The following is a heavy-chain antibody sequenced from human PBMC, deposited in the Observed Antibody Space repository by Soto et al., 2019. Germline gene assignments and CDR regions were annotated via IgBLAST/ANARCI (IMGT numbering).Heavy chain of an antibody. CDR2: IVVASGKT. D-gene: IGHD2-15*01. CDR1: GFTFSRSA. J-gene: IGHJ4*02. Sequence: VSCKASGFTFSRSAVQWVRQARGQGLEWVGWIVVASGKTEYAQKFQERVSISRDMSTRTVYMDLSSLTSEDTAIYYCAATLDWGSYDFGGYPSWGLGTPVTVSS. V-gene: IGHV1-58*01. CDR3: AATLDWGSYDFGGYPS.